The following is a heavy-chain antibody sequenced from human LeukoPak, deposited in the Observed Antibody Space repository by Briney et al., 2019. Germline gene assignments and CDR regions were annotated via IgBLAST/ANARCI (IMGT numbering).Heavy chain of an antibody. Sequence: GGSLRLSCAASGFTFSSYEMDWVRQAPGKGLEWVSYISSSGSTIFYADSVKGRFTISRDNAKNSLYLQMNSLRAEDTAVYYCARLYSSSSGLRASDYWGQGTLVTVSS. J-gene: IGHJ4*02. CDR1: GFTFSSYE. V-gene: IGHV3-48*03. CDR2: ISSSGSTI. CDR3: ARLYSSSSGLRASDY. D-gene: IGHD6-6*01.